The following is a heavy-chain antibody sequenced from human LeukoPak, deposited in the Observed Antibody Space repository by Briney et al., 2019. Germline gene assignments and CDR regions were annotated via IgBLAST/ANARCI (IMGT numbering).Heavy chain of an antibody. CDR1: GGSISSSTYS. CDR3: ATYTGSRPRVFDY. Sequence: SGTLSLTCTVSGGSISSSTYSWNWVRQPPGKGLEWIGTMYYSGSTYYNPSLKSRVTMSVDTSKSQFSLQLSSVTAADTAVYYCATYTGSRPRVFDYWGQGTLLTVSS. CDR2: MYYSGST. D-gene: IGHD1-26*01. V-gene: IGHV4-39*01. J-gene: IGHJ4*02.